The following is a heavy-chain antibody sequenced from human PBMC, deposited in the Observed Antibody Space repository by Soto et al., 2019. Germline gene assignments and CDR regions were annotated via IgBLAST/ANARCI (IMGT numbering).Heavy chain of an antibody. J-gene: IGHJ6*02. CDR3: ARDLAVAPLPYGMDV. CDR1: GFTFTDYY. V-gene: IGHV3-11*01. CDR2: ISSSGSTI. D-gene: IGHD6-19*01. Sequence: PGGSLRLSCAASGFTFTDYYMSWIRQAPGKGLEWVSYISSSGSTIYYADSVKGRFTISRDNAKNSLYLQMNSLRAEDTAVYYCARDLAVAPLPYGMDVWGQGTTVTVSS.